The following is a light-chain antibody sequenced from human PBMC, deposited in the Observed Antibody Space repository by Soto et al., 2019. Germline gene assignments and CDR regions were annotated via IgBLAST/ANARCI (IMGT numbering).Light chain of an antibody. Sequence: DIQMTQSPSTLSASVGDRETITYRACLIICSWLAWYQQKPGNAPKLLIYDSSSLESGVPSRFSGSGSGTEFTLTIISLQPDDFATYYCQQYNSYFWTFGQGTKVDIK. CDR3: QQYNSYFWT. CDR2: DSS. V-gene: IGKV1-5*01. CDR1: LIICSW. J-gene: IGKJ1*01.